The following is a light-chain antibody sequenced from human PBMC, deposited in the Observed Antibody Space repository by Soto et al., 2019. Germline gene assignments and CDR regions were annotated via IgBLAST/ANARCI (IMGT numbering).Light chain of an antibody. CDR1: QSINTRY. V-gene: IGKV3-20*01. Sequence: EIVLTQSPGTLSLSPGERATLSCRASQSINTRYSAWYQQKPGQPPRLRIYATSSRAPGIPDRFSGSGSGTDFTLTISRLEPEDFAVYYCQQYDDSARYKFGQGTNLDIK. CDR2: ATS. CDR3: QQYDDSARYK. J-gene: IGKJ2*01.